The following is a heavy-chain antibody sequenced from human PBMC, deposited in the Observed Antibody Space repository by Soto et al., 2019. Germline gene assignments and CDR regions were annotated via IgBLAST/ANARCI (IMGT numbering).Heavy chain of an antibody. Sequence: EVQLLESGGGLVQPGGSLRLSCAASGFPFSSYAMSWVRQAPGKGLEWVSAISGSGGSTYYADSVKGRFTISRDNSKNTLYLQMNSLRAEDTAVYYCAKAVPGVTIFGVVIRGFDYWGQGTLVTVSS. CDR3: AKAVPGVTIFGVVIRGFDY. CDR1: GFPFSSYA. CDR2: ISGSGGST. V-gene: IGHV3-23*01. J-gene: IGHJ4*02. D-gene: IGHD3-3*01.